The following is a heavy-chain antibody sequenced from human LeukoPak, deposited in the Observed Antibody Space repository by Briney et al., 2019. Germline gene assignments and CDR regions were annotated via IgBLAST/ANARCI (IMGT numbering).Heavy chain of an antibody. V-gene: IGHV5-51*01. CDR2: IYPADSDS. D-gene: IGHD6-6*01. CDR1: GSNCTTYW. CDR3: ARGSSTSGSLVDH. J-gene: IGHJ4*02. Sequence: PGESLMIYCDCCGSNCTTYWSGWVRQMPGKGLEWMGIIYPADSDSRYSPPFQGQVTISADTPISTAYLQWSSLKASDTAMYNCARGSSTSGSLVDHWGQGTLVTVSS.